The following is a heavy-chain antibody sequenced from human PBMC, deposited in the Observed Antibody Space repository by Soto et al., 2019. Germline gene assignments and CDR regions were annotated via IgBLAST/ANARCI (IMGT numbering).Heavy chain of an antibody. CDR1: GFTVSSNY. J-gene: IGHJ3*02. D-gene: IGHD6-19*01. V-gene: IGHV3-53*01. Sequence: GGSLRLSCAASGFTVSSNYMSWVRQAPGKGLEWVSVIYSGGSTYYADSVKGRFTISRDNSKNTLYLQMNSLRAEDTAVYYCAREDQWVAESPGDVFDIWGQGTKVTVSS. CDR3: AREDQWVAESPGDVFDI. CDR2: IYSGGST.